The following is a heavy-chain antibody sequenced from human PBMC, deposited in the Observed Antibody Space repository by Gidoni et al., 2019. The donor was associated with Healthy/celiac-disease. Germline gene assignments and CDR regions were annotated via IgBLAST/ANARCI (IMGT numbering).Heavy chain of an antibody. CDR2: ISGSGGST. D-gene: IGHD6-19*01. CDR3: AKAPYSSGWYGQDY. V-gene: IGHV3-23*04. CDR1: GFTFSSYA. Sequence: EVQLVESGGGLVQPGGSLRLSCAASGFTFSSYAMSWVRQAPGKGMEWVSTISGSGGSTYYADSVKGRFTISRDNSKNKLDLQMNSLRAEDTAVYYCAKAPYSSGWYGQDYWGQGTLVTVSS. J-gene: IGHJ4*02.